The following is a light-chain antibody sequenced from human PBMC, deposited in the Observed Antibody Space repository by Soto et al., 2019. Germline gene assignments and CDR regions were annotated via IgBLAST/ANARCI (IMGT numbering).Light chain of an antibody. Sequence: QLVLTQPPSASGTPGQRVTISCSGSSSNIGSNTVNWYQQLPGTATKLLIYSNNQRPSGVPDRFSGSKSGTSASLAISGLQSEDEADYYCAAWDDSLNGYVFGTGTKVTVL. CDR1: SSNIGSNT. V-gene: IGLV1-44*01. CDR2: SNN. J-gene: IGLJ1*01. CDR3: AAWDDSLNGYV.